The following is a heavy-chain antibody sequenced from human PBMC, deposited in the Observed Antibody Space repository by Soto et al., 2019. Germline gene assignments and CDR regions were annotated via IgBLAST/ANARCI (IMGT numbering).Heavy chain of an antibody. CDR1: GVTLSIYA. CDR2: ISGSGGST. CDR3: AKDHSLGELSGRVDY. Sequence: GWSLRLSCAASGVTLSIYAMGWVRQAQGKGLEWVSAISGSGGSTYYADSVKGRFTISRDNSKNTLYLQMNSLRAEDTAVYYCAKDHSLGELSGRVDYWGQGTLVTVSS. J-gene: IGHJ4*02. D-gene: IGHD3-16*02. V-gene: IGHV3-23*01.